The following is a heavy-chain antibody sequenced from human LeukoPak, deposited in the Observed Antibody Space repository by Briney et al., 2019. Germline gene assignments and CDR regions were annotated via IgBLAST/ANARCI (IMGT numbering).Heavy chain of an antibody. J-gene: IGHJ4*02. CDR3: ARDGYGDLFFNY. CDR2: MSGSGTII. CDR1: GITFSDYY. D-gene: IGHD4-17*01. Sequence: GGSLRLSCAASGITFSDYYMSWIRQAPGKGLEWVSYMSGSGTIIYYTDSVKGRFTISRDNAKNSLYLQMNSLRAEDTAVYYCARDGYGDLFFNYWGQGTLVTVSS. V-gene: IGHV3-11*01.